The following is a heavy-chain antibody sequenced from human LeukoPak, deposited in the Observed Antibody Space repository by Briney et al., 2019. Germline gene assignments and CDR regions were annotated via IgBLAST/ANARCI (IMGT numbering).Heavy chain of an antibody. J-gene: IGHJ1*01. Sequence: GGSLRLSCTASGFTFGDYAMSWVRQAPGKGLEWVGFIRSKAYGGTTEYAASVKGRFTISRDDSKSIAYLQMNSLKTEDTAVYYCTRDRGGQPVYLQHWGQGTLVTVSS. D-gene: IGHD1-14*01. V-gene: IGHV3-49*04. CDR1: GFTFGDYA. CDR3: TRDRGGQPVYLQH. CDR2: IRSKAYGGTT.